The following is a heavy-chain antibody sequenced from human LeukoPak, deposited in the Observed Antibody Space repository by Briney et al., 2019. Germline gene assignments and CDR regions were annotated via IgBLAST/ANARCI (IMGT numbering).Heavy chain of an antibody. CDR1: GGSISSYY. V-gene: IGHV4-59*01. CDR3: ARDPYYYGMDV. CDR2: IYYSGST. J-gene: IGHJ6*02. Sequence: SETLSLTCTVSGGSISSYYWSWIRQPPGKGLEWIGYIYYSGSTNYNPSLKSRVTISVDTSKNQFSLKQSSVTAADTAVYYCARDPYYYGMDVWGQGTTVTVSS.